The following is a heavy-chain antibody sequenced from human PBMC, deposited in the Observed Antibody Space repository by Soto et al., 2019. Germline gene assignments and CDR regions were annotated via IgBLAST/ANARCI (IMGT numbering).Heavy chain of an antibody. Sequence: PSETLSLTCAVSGGSISSGNWRSWVRKPPGPGLEGIGEIYHSGGTIYNPTLKSRVTISVDKSKNQCSLKLSSVTAADTAVYYCARRKRYYYESSGYRLDYWGQGTLVTVSS. D-gene: IGHD3-22*01. CDR2: IYHSGGT. V-gene: IGHV4-4*02. CDR3: ARRKRYYYESSGYRLDY. J-gene: IGHJ4*02. CDR1: GGSISSGNW.